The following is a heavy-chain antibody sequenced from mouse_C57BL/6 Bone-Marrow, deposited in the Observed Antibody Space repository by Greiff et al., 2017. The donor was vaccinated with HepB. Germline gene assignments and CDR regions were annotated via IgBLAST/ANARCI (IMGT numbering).Heavy chain of an antibody. D-gene: IGHD1-1*01. CDR3: VRAKIPPITTVGYFDV. V-gene: IGHV10-3*01. Sequence: EVKLQESGGGLVQPKGSLKLSCAASGFTFNTYAMHWVRQAPGTGLEWVARIRSKSSNYATYYADSVKDRFTISRDDSQSMLYLQMNNLKTEDTAMYYCVRAKIPPITTVGYFDVWGTGTTVTVSS. CDR1: GFTFNTYA. J-gene: IGHJ1*03. CDR2: IRSKSSNYAT.